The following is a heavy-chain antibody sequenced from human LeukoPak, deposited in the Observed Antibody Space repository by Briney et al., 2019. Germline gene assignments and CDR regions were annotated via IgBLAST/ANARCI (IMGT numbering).Heavy chain of an antibody. D-gene: IGHD3-10*01. CDR3: GRRGRGSGSYYKSYYSDY. CDR2: ISHSGST. CDR1: GVSISSTNW. J-gene: IGHJ4*01. V-gene: IGHV4-4*02. Sequence: PSETLSFTCAVSGVSISSTNWWSRVRQPPGKGLEWIGEISHSGSTNYNPSLKSRVTISVDTSKNQFSLKMSSVTAADTAVYYCGRRGRGSGSYYKSYYSDYGGQEPWSPSPQ.